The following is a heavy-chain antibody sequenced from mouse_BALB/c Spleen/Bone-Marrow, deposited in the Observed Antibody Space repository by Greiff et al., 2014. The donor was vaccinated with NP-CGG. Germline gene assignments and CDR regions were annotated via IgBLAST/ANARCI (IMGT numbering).Heavy chain of an antibody. V-gene: IGHV1-80*01. CDR2: IYPGGGDS. CDR3: ARDLIHFYGYWCCDV. D-gene: IGHD1-2*01. Sequence: QVQLQESGSVLVKPGASVKISCKASGYAFTSSWMHWGKQRPGQGLEWIGGIYPGGGDSNYNGKFKGKATLTADTSSSTAYMQLSSLTSVGSAVYFCARDLIHFYGYWCCDVWGPGTTVTVSS. CDR1: GYAFTSSW. J-gene: IGHJ1*01.